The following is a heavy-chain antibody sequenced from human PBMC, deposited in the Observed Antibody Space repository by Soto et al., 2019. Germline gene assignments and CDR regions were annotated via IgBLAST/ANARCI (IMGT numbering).Heavy chain of an antibody. Sequence: QVQLQESGPGLVKPSGTLSLTCAVSSGSISSSNWWSWVRQPPGKGLEWIGEIYHSGSTNYNPSLKSRVTISVDKFKKQLSLTVSSVSAADTAVYYCARSLGRDYYYYYMDVWGKWTTVTVSS. CDR1: SGSISSSNW. CDR3: ARSLGRDYYYYYMDV. V-gene: IGHV4-4*02. J-gene: IGHJ6*03. D-gene: IGHD1-26*01. CDR2: IYHSGST.